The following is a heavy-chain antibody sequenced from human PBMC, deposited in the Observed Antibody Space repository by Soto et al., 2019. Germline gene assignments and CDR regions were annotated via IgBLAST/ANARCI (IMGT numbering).Heavy chain of an antibody. V-gene: IGHV1-58*01. J-gene: IGHJ4*02. CDR2: IVVGGGNT. CDR1: GFTFTSSA. D-gene: IGHD3-22*01. Sequence: GASVKVSCKASGFTFTSSAVQWVRQALGQRLEWIGWIVVGGGNTNYAQKFQERVTITRDMSTSTAYMELSSLRSEDTAVYYCAADHYYDSSGYYYLGYWGQGTLVTVSS. CDR3: AADHYYDSSGYYYLGY.